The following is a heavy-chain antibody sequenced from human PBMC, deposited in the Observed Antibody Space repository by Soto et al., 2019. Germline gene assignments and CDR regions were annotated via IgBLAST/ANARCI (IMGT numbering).Heavy chain of an antibody. CDR1: GFTFSSYA. D-gene: IGHD6-13*01. J-gene: IGHJ4*02. CDR2: ISGSDGST. Sequence: EVQLLESGGGLVQPGGSLRLSCAASGFTFSSYAMNWVSQAPGKGLEWVSVISGSDGSTYYADSVKGRFTISRDNSKNTLNLQMNSLRAEDTAVYYCARRSSSWYFDYWGQGTLVTVSS. V-gene: IGHV3-23*01. CDR3: ARRSSSWYFDY.